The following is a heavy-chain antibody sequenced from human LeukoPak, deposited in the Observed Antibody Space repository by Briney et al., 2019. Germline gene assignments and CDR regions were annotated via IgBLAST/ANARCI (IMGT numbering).Heavy chain of an antibody. J-gene: IGHJ6*02. CDR2: INHSGST. CDR3: ARGVNYYYYYGMDV. Sequence: SETLSLTCAVYGGSFSGYYWSWIRQPPGKGLEWIGEINHSGSTNYNPSLKSRVTTSVDTSKNQFSLKLSSVTAADTAVYYCARGVNYYYYYGMDVWGQGTTVTVSS. CDR1: GGSFSGYY. D-gene: IGHD3-16*02. V-gene: IGHV4-34*01.